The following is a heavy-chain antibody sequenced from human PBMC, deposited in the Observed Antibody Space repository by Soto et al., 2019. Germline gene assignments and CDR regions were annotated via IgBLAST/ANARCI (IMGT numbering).Heavy chain of an antibody. D-gene: IGHD3-3*01. CDR3: ARGGGGFLQLPTPGRLASLFDP. V-gene: IGHV1-69*01. CDR1: GGTFSSYA. CDR2: IIPIFGTA. Sequence: QVQLVQSGAEVKKPGSSVKVSCKASGGTFSSYAISWVRQAPGQGLEWMGGIIPIFGTANYAQKFQGRVTITADESTTTAHMEVSSLRSEDTAVHYWARGGGGFLQLPTPGRLASLFDPWGQGTLVTVSS. J-gene: IGHJ5*02.